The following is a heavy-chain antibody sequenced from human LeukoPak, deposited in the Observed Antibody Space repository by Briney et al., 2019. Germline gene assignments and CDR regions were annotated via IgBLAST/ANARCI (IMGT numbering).Heavy chain of an antibody. CDR3: ARGARGPGTASDY. J-gene: IGHJ4*02. Sequence: GGSLRLSCAASGFTFSSYWMSWVRQAPGKGLEWVANIKQDGSEKYYVDSVKGRFTISRDNAKNTLHLQMNSLRAEDTAVYYCARGARGPGTASDYWGQGTLVTVSS. D-gene: IGHD3-10*01. V-gene: IGHV3-7*01. CDR2: IKQDGSEK. CDR1: GFTFSSYW.